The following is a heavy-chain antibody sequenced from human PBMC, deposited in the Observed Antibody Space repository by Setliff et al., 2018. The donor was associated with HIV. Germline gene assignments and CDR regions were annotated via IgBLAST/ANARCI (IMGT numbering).Heavy chain of an antibody. V-gene: IGHV3-23*01. CDR3: ARDQWGYSYGYYYYYYMDV. Sequence: GGSLRLSCAASGFTFSNYAMGWVRQGPGKGLEWVSTIGAAGYPTHYAESVKGRFTISKDNSQNALYLQMNSLTDEDTAVYYCARDQWGYSYGYYYYYYMDVWGKGTTVTVSS. D-gene: IGHD5-18*01. CDR2: IGAAGYPT. CDR1: GFTFSNYA. J-gene: IGHJ6*03.